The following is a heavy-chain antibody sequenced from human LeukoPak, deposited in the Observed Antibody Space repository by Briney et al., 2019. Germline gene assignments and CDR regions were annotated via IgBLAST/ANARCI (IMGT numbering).Heavy chain of an antibody. CDR2: FDPEDGET. D-gene: IGHD3-22*01. CDR1: GYTFTSYY. Sequence: GASVKVSCKASGYTFTSYYMHWVRQAPGKGLEWMGGFDPEDGETIYAQKFQGRVTMTEDTSTDTAYMELSSLRSEDTAVYYCATVGAYYDSSGYIGWGQGTLVTVSS. J-gene: IGHJ4*02. V-gene: IGHV1-24*01. CDR3: ATVGAYYDSSGYIG.